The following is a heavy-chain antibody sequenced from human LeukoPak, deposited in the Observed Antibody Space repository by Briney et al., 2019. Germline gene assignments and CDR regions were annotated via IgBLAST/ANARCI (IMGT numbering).Heavy chain of an antibody. V-gene: IGHV4-59*01. CDR1: GGSISSYY. J-gene: IGHJ4*02. Sequence: SETLSLTCTVSGGSISSYYWSWIRQPPGKGLEWIGYNYYNGSIMYNPSLKTRVTMSVDTSKNQFSLKVRSVTAADTAVYYCARYGMTTVTAWGFDYWGQGTLVTVSS. CDR3: ARYGMTTVTAWGFDY. CDR2: NYYNGSI. D-gene: IGHD4-17*01.